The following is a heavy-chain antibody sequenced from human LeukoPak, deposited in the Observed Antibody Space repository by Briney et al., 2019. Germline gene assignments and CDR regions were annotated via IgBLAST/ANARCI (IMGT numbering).Heavy chain of an antibody. J-gene: IGHJ4*02. D-gene: IGHD5-12*01. CDR1: GGTFSNYG. V-gene: IGHV1-69*13. Sequence: SVKVSCKASGGTFSNYGIGWVRQAPGQGLEWMGGIIPISGTTNYAQNFQGRVTITADESTSTAYMELRSLRSDDTAVYYCAREIMGYSGYDWDLDYWGQGTLVTVSS. CDR2: IIPISGTT. CDR3: AREIMGYSGYDWDLDY.